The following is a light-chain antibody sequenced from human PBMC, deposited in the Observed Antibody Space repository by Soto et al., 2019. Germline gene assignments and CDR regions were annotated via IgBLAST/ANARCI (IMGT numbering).Light chain of an antibody. V-gene: IGLV1-44*01. CDR3: AAWDDSVDGVV. Sequence: QSVLTQPPSASGTPGQRVTISCSVSSSNIGTNSVNWYQQLPGTAPKLLIYNNNQRPSGVPDRFSGSKSVTSASLAISGLQSEDEAEYYCAAWDDSVDGVVFGGGTKVTLL. J-gene: IGLJ3*02. CDR2: NNN. CDR1: SSNIGTNS.